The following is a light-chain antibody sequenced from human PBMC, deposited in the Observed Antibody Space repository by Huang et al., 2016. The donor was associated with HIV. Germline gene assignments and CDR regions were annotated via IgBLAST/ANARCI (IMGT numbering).Light chain of an antibody. CDR2: AAS. CDR1: QSISSF. V-gene: IGKV1-39*01. Sequence: DIQMTQSPSSLSASMGDRVTITCRASQSISSFLNWYQQKSGKAPKLLVYAASNLQNGVSSRLRGGGSGPDFTLTINKLQPEDFATYYGQQTATVPLTFGGRTKVEIK. J-gene: IGKJ4*01. CDR3: QQTATVPLT.